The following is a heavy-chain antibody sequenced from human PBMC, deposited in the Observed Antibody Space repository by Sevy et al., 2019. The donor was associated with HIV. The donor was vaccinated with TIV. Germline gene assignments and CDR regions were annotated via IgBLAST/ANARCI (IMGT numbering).Heavy chain of an antibody. J-gene: IGHJ6*02. CDR2: ISPNNGNT. CDR3: ARGGMNGMDV. CDR1: GYSLINYG. D-gene: IGHD1-26*01. Sequence: ASVKVSCKASGYSLINYGITWVRQAPGQGLEWMGWISPNNGNTNYAQKFQGRVVLTTDTSTSSVYMELRSLTSDDTGVYYCARGGMNGMDVWGQGTNVTVSS. V-gene: IGHV1-18*01.